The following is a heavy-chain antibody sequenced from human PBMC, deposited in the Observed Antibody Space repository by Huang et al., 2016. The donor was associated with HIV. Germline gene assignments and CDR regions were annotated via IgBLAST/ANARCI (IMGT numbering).Heavy chain of an antibody. CDR3: ARLRWFQARTWNFDL. J-gene: IGHJ2*01. CDR1: GGSLTGYY. Sequence: QGQLQQWGAGLLKPSETLSLTCAVSGGSLTGYYWSWIRQPPGKGPQWNGEINDSGSANYIPSLKRRVTISVDASKKQFSLRLKSVTAADTALYYCARLRWFQARTWNFDLWGRGSLVTVSS. CDR2: INDSGSA. D-gene: IGHD2-15*01. V-gene: IGHV4-34*01.